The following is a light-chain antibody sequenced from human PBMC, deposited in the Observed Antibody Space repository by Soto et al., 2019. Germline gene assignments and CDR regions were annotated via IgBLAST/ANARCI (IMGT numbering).Light chain of an antibody. Sequence: QSVLTQPASVSGSPGQSIAISCTGTSSDVGGYNSASWYQQHPGKAPKLLIYDVSNRPSGVSNRFSGSKSGNTASLTISGLQAEDEADYNCSSYSTGGSYVFGTGTKVTVL. CDR3: SSYSTGGSYV. CDR1: SSDVGGYNS. V-gene: IGLV2-14*03. CDR2: DVS. J-gene: IGLJ1*01.